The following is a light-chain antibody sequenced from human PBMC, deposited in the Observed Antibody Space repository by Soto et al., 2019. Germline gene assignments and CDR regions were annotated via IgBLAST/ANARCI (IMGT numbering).Light chain of an antibody. CDR3: QQRNSHTRT. V-gene: IGKV1-9*01. CDR2: GAS. Sequence: DIQLTQSPIFLSASVGDRVTISCRASQAIFNYLAWYQQQQGKAPTLLIFGASTLQSGVQSSFSGSGAGTEFTLTISSLQTEDSATYYWQQRNSHTRTFGQGTKLEIK. CDR1: QAIFNY. J-gene: IGKJ2*01.